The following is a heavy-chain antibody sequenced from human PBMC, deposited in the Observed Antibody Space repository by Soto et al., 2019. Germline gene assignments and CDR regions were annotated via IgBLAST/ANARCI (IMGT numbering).Heavy chain of an antibody. CDR3: ARHGLTGYSYYFDY. CDR2: IYYSGST. J-gene: IGHJ4*02. Sequence: TSDTLSLTWTVSGGSLSSSSYYWGRIRQPPGKGLEWIGSIYYSGSTYYNPSLKSRVTISVDTSKNQFSLKLSSVTAADTAVYYCARHGLTGYSYYFDYWGQGTLVTVSS. CDR1: GGSLSSSSYY. D-gene: IGHD3-9*01. V-gene: IGHV4-39*01.